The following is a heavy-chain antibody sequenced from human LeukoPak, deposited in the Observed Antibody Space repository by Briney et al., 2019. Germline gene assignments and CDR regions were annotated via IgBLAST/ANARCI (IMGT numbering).Heavy chain of an antibody. Sequence: GGSLRLSCAASGFTFSSYAMHWVRQAPGKGLEWVAVISYDGSRKYYADSVKGRFTISRDNSKNTLYLQMNSLRAEDTAVYYCARDKTIFGVAFYYYYGMDVWGQGTTVTVSS. CDR3: ARDKTIFGVAFYYYYGMDV. V-gene: IGHV3-30-3*01. CDR2: ISYDGSRK. CDR1: GFTFSSYA. J-gene: IGHJ6*02. D-gene: IGHD3-3*01.